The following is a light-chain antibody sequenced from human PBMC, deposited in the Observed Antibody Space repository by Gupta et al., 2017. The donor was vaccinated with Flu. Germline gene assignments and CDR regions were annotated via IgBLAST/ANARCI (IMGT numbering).Light chain of an antibody. V-gene: IGKV3-20*01. CDR2: GAS. Sequence: EIVLTQSPGTLSLSPGNRATLSCRAGQSVSRSSLAWYQQKPGQAPRLLIYGASYRATGIPDRFSGSGSGTDFTLTISRLEPEDFAVYYCQQYGSSPQTFGQGTKVEI. CDR3: QQYGSSPQT. J-gene: IGKJ1*01. CDR1: QSVSRSS.